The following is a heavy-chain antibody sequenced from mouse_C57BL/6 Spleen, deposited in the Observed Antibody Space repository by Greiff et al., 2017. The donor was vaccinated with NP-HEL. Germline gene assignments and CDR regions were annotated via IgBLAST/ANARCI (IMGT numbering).Heavy chain of an antibody. CDR2: IYPGDGDT. V-gene: IGHV1-80*01. D-gene: IGHD2-1*01. CDR3: ARGGGNFAWFAY. Sequence: VQLQQSGAELVKPGASVKISCKASGYAFSSYWMNWVKQRPGKGLEWIGQIYPGDGDTNYNGRFKGKATLTADKSSSTAYMQLSSLASEDSAVYFCARGGGNFAWFAYWGQGTLVTVSA. CDR1: GYAFSSYW. J-gene: IGHJ3*01.